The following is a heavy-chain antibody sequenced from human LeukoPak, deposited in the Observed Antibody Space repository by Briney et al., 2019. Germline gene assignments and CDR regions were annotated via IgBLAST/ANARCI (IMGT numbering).Heavy chain of an antibody. V-gene: IGHV3-11*01. J-gene: IGHJ4*02. Sequence: PGGSLRLSCAASGFTSSDYYMSWIRQAPGKGLEWVSYISSSGSTIYYADSVKGRFTISRDNAKNSLYLQMNSLRAEDTAVYYCASPESDFWSGAFDYWGQGTLVTVSS. D-gene: IGHD3-3*01. CDR1: GFTSSDYY. CDR2: ISSSGSTI. CDR3: ASPESDFWSGAFDY.